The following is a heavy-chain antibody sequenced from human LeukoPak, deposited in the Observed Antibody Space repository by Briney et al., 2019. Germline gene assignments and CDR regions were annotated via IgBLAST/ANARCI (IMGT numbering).Heavy chain of an antibody. CDR3: ARGRKRYSYGTFDY. CDR2: INHSGST. J-gene: IGHJ4*02. CDR1: GGSFSGYY. V-gene: IGHV4-34*01. D-gene: IGHD5-18*01. Sequence: SETLSLTCAVYGGSFSGYYWSWIRQPPGKGLEWIGEINHSGSTNYNPSLKSRVIISVDTSKNQFSLKLSSVTAADTAVYYCARGRKRYSYGTFDYWGQGTPVTVSS.